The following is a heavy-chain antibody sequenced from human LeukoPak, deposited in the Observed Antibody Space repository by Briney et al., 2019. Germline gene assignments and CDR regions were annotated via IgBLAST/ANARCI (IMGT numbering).Heavy chain of an antibody. CDR1: GYTFTIDD. V-gene: IGHV1-8*01. J-gene: IGHJ6*02. Sequence: ASVKVSCKASGYTFTIDDINWVRPATGQGREWRGWMNPNSGNTGYAQKFQGRVTMTTNTSISTAYMELSSIRSEDTAVYYCARGPYYYYYYGMDVWGQGTTVTVSS. CDR3: ARGPYYYYYYGMDV. CDR2: MNPNSGNT.